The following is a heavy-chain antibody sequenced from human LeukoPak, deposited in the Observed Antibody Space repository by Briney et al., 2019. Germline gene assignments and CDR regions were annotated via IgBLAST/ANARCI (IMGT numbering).Heavy chain of an antibody. V-gene: IGHV5-51*01. CDR2: IYPDDSRT. D-gene: IGHD4-17*01. CDR3: ARPSYGASDY. CDR1: GYRFTKSW. J-gene: IGHJ4*02. Sequence: GESLRISCKGSGYRFTKSWIGWVRQMPGKGLEWLGIIYPDDSRTRYSPSFQGQVTMSVDKSISTAYLQWSSLKASDTAMYYCARPSYGASDYWGQGTLVTVSS.